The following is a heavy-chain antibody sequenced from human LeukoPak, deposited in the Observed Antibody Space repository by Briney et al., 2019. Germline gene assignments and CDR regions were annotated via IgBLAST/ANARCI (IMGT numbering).Heavy chain of an antibody. CDR1: GFTLISYW. CDR2: VNTGGGST. Sequence: GGSLRLSCAVSGFTLISYWMHWVRHAPGQGLAWVSGVNTGGGSTTYAESVKGRFTISKDNAKNTLYLQMNGLRAEDTAVYYCARELGVGVIGDAFDIWRRGTKASV. V-gene: IGHV3-74*01. D-gene: IGHD3-10*01. J-gene: IGHJ3*02. CDR3: ARELGVGVIGDAFDI.